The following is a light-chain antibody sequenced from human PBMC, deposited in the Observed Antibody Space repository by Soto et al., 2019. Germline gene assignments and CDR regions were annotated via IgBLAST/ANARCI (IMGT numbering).Light chain of an antibody. CDR2: GAS. V-gene: IGKV3-20*01. CDR1: QTVNSVY. Sequence: IVLTQSPGTLSLSPGERATLSCRVSQTVNSVYLSWYQQKVGQAPRLLIYGASNRATGIPDQFSGSSAGTDFTLTISRLEPEDFAVYYCQHFGGSPQMYSFGQGTKLDFK. CDR3: QHFGGSPQMYS. J-gene: IGKJ2*03.